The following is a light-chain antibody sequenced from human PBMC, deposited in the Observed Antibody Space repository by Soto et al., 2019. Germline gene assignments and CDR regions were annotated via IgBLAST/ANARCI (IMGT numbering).Light chain of an antibody. CDR3: AAWDDSLNGVV. CDR2: NNN. V-gene: IGLV1-44*01. Sequence: QSVLTQPPSASGTPGQRVTIACSGSSSNIGSTTVKWYQQLPGTAPKLLIYNNNQRPSGVPDRFSGSKSGTSASLAISGLQAEDEADYYWAAWDDSLNGVVFGGGTQLTVL. CDR1: SSNIGSTT. J-gene: IGLJ3*02.